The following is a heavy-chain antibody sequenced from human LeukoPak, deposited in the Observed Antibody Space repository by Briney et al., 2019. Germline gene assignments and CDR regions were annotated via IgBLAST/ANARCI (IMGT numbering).Heavy chain of an antibody. V-gene: IGHV5-51*01. CDR3: ARGSGSYHTAYMN. J-gene: IGHJ4*02. Sequence: NLGESLKICCKGSGYSLTSYWIGCVRQMPGKGLEWMGIIYPVDSDTRYSPSFQGQGTISADKSLSTAYLQWSSLKASDTAMYYCARGSGSYHTAYMNWGQGSPVTVSS. CDR2: IYPVDSDT. CDR1: GYSLTSYW. D-gene: IGHD1-26*01.